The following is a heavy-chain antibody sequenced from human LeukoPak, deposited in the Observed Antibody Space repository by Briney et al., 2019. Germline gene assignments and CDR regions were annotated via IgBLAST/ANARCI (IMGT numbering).Heavy chain of an antibody. Sequence: PGGSLRLSCAASGFTFSSYAMHWVRQAPGKGLEWVAVISYDGSNKYYADSVKGRFTISRDNSKNTLYLRMNSLRAEDTAVYYCARDYIVVVTSYYYGMDVWGQGTTVTVSS. CDR1: GFTFSSYA. CDR3: ARDYIVVVTSYYYGMDV. J-gene: IGHJ6*02. D-gene: IGHD2-21*02. V-gene: IGHV3-30-3*01. CDR2: ISYDGSNK.